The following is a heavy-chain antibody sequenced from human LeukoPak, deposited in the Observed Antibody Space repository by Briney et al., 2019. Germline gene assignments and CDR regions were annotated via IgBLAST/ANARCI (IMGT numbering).Heavy chain of an antibody. CDR2: ILTGDNT. D-gene: IGHD3-9*01. CDR1: GFTVRSKY. Sequence: GGSLRLSCAASGFTVRSKYMSWLRQAPGKGPEWVSVILTGDNTYYSDSVRGRFTISRDHSRNTLYLQMNNLRAEDTAVYYCATELRYVGGYFDYWGQGTLVTVSS. CDR3: ATELRYVGGYFDY. V-gene: IGHV3-53*01. J-gene: IGHJ4*02.